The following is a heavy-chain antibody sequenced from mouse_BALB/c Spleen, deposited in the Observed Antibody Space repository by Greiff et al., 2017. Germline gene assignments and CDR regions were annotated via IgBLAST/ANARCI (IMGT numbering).Heavy chain of an antibody. CDR1: GFTFSSFG. D-gene: IGHD4-1*01. V-gene: IGHV5-17*02. CDR3: ARNWDVAMDY. J-gene: IGHJ4*01. Sequence: EVNLVESGGGLVQPGGSRKLSCAASGFTFSSFGMHWVRQAPEKGLEWVAYISSGSSTIYYADTVKGRFTISRDNPKNTLFLQMTSLRSEDTAMFYCARNWDVAMDYWGQGTSVTVSS. CDR2: ISSGSSTI.